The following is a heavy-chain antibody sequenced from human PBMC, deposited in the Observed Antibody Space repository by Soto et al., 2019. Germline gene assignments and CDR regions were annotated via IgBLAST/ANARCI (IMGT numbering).Heavy chain of an antibody. CDR3: ARHERRGCSSTSCYYYYYRDMDV. CDR1: GGSISSYY. J-gene: IGHJ6*03. Sequence: SETLSLTCTVSGGSISSYYWSWIRQPPGKGLEWIGYIYYSGSTNYNPSLKSRVTISVDTSKNQFSLKLSSVTAADTAVYYCARHERRGCSSTSCYYYYYRDMDVWGKGTTVTVSS. D-gene: IGHD2-2*01. V-gene: IGHV4-59*08. CDR2: IYYSGST.